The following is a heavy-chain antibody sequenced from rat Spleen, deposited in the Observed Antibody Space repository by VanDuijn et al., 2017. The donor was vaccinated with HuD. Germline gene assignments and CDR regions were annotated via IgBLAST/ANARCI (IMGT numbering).Heavy chain of an antibody. Sequence: EVQLVESWGGFVQPGRSLKLSCTASRFTFSDYTMAWVRQTPKKGLEWVPTIFYNGTRTYYRDSVKGRFTISRDDAKSTLYLQMNSLRSEDTATYYCARHGYTYGDNYFDYWGQGVMVTVSS. V-gene: IGHV5-7*01. J-gene: IGHJ2*01. CDR1: RFTFSDYT. D-gene: IGHD1-4*01. CDR2: IFYNGTRT. CDR3: ARHGYTYGDNYFDY.